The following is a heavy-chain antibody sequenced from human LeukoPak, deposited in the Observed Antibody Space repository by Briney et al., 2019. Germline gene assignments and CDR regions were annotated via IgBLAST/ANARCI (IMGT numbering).Heavy chain of an antibody. V-gene: IGHV3-33*01. CDR3: ARDRTGDYFDY. CDR1: GFTYSSYG. CDR2: IWYDGSNK. Sequence: GGPLRLSCAASGFTYSSYGMHWAPQAPGKALEGVTVIWYDGSNKYYADSVKGLLTISRDNSKNTLYRQMNRLRAEDTAVYYCARDRTGDYFDYWGQGTLVTVSS. D-gene: IGHD1-14*01. J-gene: IGHJ4*02.